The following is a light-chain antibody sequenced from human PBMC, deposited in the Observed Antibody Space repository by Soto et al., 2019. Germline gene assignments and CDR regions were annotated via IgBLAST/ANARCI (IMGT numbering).Light chain of an antibody. CDR1: QSVSSY. CDR2: DAS. CDR3: QQRSNWPPGLT. V-gene: IGKV3-11*01. Sequence: EIVFTQSPATLSLSPGERATLSCRASQSVSSYLAWYQQKPGQAPRLLIYDASNRATGIPARFSGSGSGTDFTLTISSLEXEDFAVYYCQQRSNWPPGLTFGGGTKVDIK. J-gene: IGKJ4*01.